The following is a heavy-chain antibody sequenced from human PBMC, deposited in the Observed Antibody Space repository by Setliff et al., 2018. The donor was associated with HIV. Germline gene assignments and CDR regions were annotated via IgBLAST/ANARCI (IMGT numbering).Heavy chain of an antibody. CDR3: ARVQVGGYNFYFNY. CDR1: GGSVSSTSNY. D-gene: IGHD5-12*01. V-gene: IGHV4-39*01. J-gene: IGHJ4*02. Sequence: PSETLSLTCSVSGGSVSSTSNYWGWIRQPPGKGLEWIGSIYYSGSTYYNPSLKSRVTISVDTSKNQFSRKLSSVTAADTAVYYCARVQVGGYNFYFNYWGQGTRGTVSS. CDR2: IYYSGST.